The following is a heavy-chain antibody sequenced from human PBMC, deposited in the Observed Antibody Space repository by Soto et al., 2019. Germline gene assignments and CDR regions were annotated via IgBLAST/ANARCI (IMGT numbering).Heavy chain of an antibody. Sequence: LRLSCAASGFTFSSYGMTWVRQAPGKGLEWVSFSSATGAGTYYADSVKGRFTISRDNSKNTLYLQMTSLRADDTAVYYCAKDRRAGGNYGLYSDFWGQGALVTVSS. CDR1: GFTFSSYG. D-gene: IGHD1-7*01. CDR2: SSATGAGT. CDR3: AKDRRAGGNYGLYSDF. J-gene: IGHJ4*02. V-gene: IGHV3-23*01.